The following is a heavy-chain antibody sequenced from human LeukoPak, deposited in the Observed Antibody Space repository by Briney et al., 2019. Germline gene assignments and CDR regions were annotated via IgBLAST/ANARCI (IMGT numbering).Heavy chain of an antibody. V-gene: IGHV1-18*01. CDR3: AREDRHMNWFDP. CDR2: ISAYNGNT. Sequence: ASVTVSCKASGYTFTNYGISWVRQPPGQGLDMRGRISAYNGNTNYAQKIQGRVTMTTDTSTSKAYMELRSLRSDDTAVYFCAREDRHMNWFDPWGQGTLVTVSS. CDR1: GYTFTNYG. J-gene: IGHJ5*02.